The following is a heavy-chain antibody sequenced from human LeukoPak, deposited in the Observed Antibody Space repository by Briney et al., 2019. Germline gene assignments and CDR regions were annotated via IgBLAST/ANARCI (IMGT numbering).Heavy chain of an antibody. CDR1: GGSISSYY. J-gene: IGHJ4*02. Sequence: SKTLSLTCTVSGGSISSYYWSWIRQPPGKGLEWIGSIYHSGSTYYNPSLKSRVTISVDTSKNQFSLKLSSVTAADTAVYYCARGSVENYFDYWGQGTLVTVSS. CDR2: IYHSGST. CDR3: ARGSVENYFDY. V-gene: IGHV4-59*08.